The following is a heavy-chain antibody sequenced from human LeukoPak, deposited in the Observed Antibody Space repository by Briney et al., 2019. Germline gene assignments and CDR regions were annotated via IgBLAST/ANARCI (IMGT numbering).Heavy chain of an antibody. V-gene: IGHV4-59*02. CDR3: ARDRGYSYGYDRGFDY. D-gene: IGHD5-18*01. CDR1: GGSVSSYY. Sequence: SETLSLTCTVSGGSVSSYYWSWIRQPPGKGLEWIGYIFYSGSTYYNPSLKSRVTISVDTSKNQFSLKLTSVTAADTAVYYCARDRGYSYGYDRGFDYWGQGTLVTVSS. CDR2: IFYSGST. J-gene: IGHJ4*02.